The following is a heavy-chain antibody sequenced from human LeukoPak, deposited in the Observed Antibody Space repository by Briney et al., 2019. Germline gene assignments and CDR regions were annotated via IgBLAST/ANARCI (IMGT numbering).Heavy chain of an antibody. J-gene: IGHJ3*02. D-gene: IGHD3-10*01. CDR2: INHSGST. V-gene: IGHV4-34*01. Sequence: SETLSLTCAVYGGSFSNYYWSWIRQPPGKRLEWIGEINHSGSTNYNPSLKSRVTISVDTSKKQFSLKLSSVTAADTAVYYCARGVYYGSGRTDAFDIWGRGTMVTVSS. CDR3: ARGVYYGSGRTDAFDI. CDR1: GGSFSNYY.